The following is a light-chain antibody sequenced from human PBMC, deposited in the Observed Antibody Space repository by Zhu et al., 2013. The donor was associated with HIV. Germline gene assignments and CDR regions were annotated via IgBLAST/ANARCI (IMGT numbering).Light chain of an antibody. V-gene: IGLV3-25*03. CDR1: AFPKEY. CDR2: KDT. CDR3: QSADSSGSYV. J-gene: IGLJ1*01. Sequence: SYELTQPPSVSVSPGQTARITCSGDAFPKEYVYWYQQKPGQAPVLVIYKDTERPSGIPERFSGSISGTTVTLTISGVQAEDEADYYCQSADSSGSYVFGAGTRVTVL.